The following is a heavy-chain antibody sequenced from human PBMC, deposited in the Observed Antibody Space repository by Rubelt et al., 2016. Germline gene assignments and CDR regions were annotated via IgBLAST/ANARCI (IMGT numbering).Heavy chain of an antibody. V-gene: IGHV3-23*04. Sequence: EVQLVESGGGLVQPGGSLRLSCAASGFTFSSYAMSCVRQAPGKGLEWVSAVSGNGGSTCYADSVRGRFTISRDNSRNTLYLQMNSLRAEDTAVYYCAKGHSNLDYWGQGTLVTVSS. CDR3: AKGHSNLDY. J-gene: IGHJ4*02. CDR1: GFTFSSYA. CDR2: VSGNGGST. D-gene: IGHD6-13*01.